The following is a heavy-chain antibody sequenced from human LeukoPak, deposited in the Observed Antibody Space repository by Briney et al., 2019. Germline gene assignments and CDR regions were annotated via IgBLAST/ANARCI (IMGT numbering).Heavy chain of an antibody. D-gene: IGHD3-10*01. Sequence: PGGSLRLSCAASGFTFSSYEMNWVRQAPGKGLEWVSAISGSGGSTYYADSVKGRFTISRDYSKNTLYLQMNSLRAEDTAVYYCAKDLGDFTYYYGSGTYYSASDYWGQGTLVTVSS. CDR2: ISGSGGST. CDR3: AKDLGDFTYYYGSGTYYSASDY. J-gene: IGHJ4*02. CDR1: GFTFSSYE. V-gene: IGHV3-23*01.